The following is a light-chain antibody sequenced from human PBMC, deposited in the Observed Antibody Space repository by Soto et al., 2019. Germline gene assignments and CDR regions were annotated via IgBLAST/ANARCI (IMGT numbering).Light chain of an antibody. V-gene: IGLV1-40*01. CDR2: GNS. CDR3: QSYDSSLSGHYV. Sequence: QSVLTQPPSVSGAPGQRVTISCTGSSSNIGAGYDVHWYQQLPGTAPKLLIYGNSNRPSGLPDRFSGSKSGTSASLAITGLQAEDEADYDCQSYDSSLSGHYVFGTGTKLTVL. J-gene: IGLJ1*01. CDR1: SSNIGAGYD.